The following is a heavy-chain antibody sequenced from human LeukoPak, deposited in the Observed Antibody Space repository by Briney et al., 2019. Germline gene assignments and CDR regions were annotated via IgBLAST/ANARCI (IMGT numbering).Heavy chain of an antibody. V-gene: IGHV3-53*01. Sequence: GGSLRLSCAASGFIVNNKYMTWVRQAPGKGLEGVSLIYNDGRTYYADSVKGRCTITRDNSRNTLYLQMNSLRVEDTAVYYCARGLFLSGYLDAFDIWGQGTVVTVSS. J-gene: IGHJ3*02. CDR1: GFIVNNKY. CDR3: ARGLFLSGYLDAFDI. CDR2: IYNDGRT. D-gene: IGHD3-22*01.